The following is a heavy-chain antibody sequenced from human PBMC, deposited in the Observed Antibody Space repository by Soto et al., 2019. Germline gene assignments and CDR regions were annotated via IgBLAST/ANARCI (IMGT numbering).Heavy chain of an antibody. CDR3: ARESAVDSSFDY. V-gene: IGHV1-18*01. Sequence: QVQLVQSGAEVKKPGASVKVSCKASGYTFTNYGISWERQAPGQGLEWMGWINTYNGNANYAQNLRGGATMTTDTPTSTAYMELTSLGSDATAVYYCARESAVDSSFDYWAREPWSPSPQ. D-gene: IGHD6-19*01. CDR1: GYTFTNYG. CDR2: INTYNGNA. J-gene: IGHJ4*02.